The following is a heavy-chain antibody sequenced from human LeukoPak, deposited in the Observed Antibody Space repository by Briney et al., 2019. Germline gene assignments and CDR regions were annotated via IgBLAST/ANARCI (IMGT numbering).Heavy chain of an antibody. CDR1: GDSVSSNSAA. D-gene: IGHD3-16*01. CDR3: ARVGGNFYYGMDV. Sequence: SQTLSLTCAISGDSVSSNSAAWNWIRQSPSRGLEWLGRTYYRSKWYNEYAVPVKSRVTINSDTSKNHFSLQLNSVTPEDTAVYYCARVGGNFYYGMDVWGQGTTVAVSS. J-gene: IGHJ6*02. V-gene: IGHV6-1*01. CDR2: TYYRSKWYN.